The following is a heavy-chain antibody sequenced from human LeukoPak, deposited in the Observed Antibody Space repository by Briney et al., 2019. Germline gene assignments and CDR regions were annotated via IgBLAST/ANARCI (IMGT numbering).Heavy chain of an antibody. CDR1: GYTFTSYD. CDR3: AREQPGYSSGWFLGPHYYYYGMDV. CDR2: MNPNSGNT. Sequence: GASVKVSCKASGYTFTSYDINWVRQATGQGLEWMGWMNPNSGNTGYARKFQGRVTMTRNTSISTAYMELSSLRSEDTAVYYCAREQPGYSSGWFLGPHYYYYGMDVWGQGTTVTVSS. V-gene: IGHV1-8*01. D-gene: IGHD6-19*01. J-gene: IGHJ6*02.